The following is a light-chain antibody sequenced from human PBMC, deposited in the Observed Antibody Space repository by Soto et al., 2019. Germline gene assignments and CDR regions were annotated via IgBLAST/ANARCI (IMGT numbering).Light chain of an antibody. CDR3: SSYTSSSTLV. Sequence: QSALTQPASVSGSPGQSITISCTGTSSDVGRYNYVSWYQQYPGKAPKVMIYEVSNRPSGVSDRFSGSKSVNTASLTISGLQPEDEADYYCSSYTSSSTLVFGGGTKLTVL. CDR1: SSDVGRYNY. CDR2: EVS. J-gene: IGLJ3*02. V-gene: IGLV2-14*01.